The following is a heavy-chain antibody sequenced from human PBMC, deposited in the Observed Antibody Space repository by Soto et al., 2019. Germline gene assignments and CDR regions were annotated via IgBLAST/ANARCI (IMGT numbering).Heavy chain of an antibody. V-gene: IGHV3-21*01. D-gene: IGHD6-13*01. J-gene: IGHJ4*02. CDR3: PIDGIAAACFDY. Sequence: GGSLRLSCAASGFTFSSYSMNWVRQAPGKGLEWVSSISSSSSYIYYADSVKCRFTISRDNSKNSLYLQMNSLRAEYTAVYYCPIDGIAAACFDYWGQGTLVTVSS. CDR2: ISSSSSYI. CDR1: GFTFSSYS.